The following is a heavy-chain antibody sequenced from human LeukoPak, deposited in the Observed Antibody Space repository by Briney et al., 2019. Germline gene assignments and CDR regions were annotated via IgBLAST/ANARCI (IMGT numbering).Heavy chain of an antibody. V-gene: IGHV1-8*03. CDR1: GYTFTSYD. D-gene: IGHD6-13*01. CDR2: MNPNSGNT. Sequence: ASVKVSCKASGYTFTSYDINWVRQATGQGLEWMGWMNPNSGNTGYAQKFQGRVTITRNTSISTAYMELSSLRSEDTAVYYCARGGFSSTWAYYYYMDVWGKGTTVTVSS. J-gene: IGHJ6*03. CDR3: ARGGFSSTWAYYYYMDV.